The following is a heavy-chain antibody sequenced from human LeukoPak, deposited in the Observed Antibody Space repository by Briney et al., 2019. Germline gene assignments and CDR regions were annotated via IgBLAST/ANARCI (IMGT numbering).Heavy chain of an antibody. Sequence: SETQSLTCTVSGGSISSYYWSWIRQHPRKALEWVGYIYYSGSTNYHPSLKSRVTIAVDTSKNQFSLKLSSVSAADAAVYYCARAGYYGSGSYGYYYYGMDVWGQGTTVTVSS. CDR1: GGSISSYY. D-gene: IGHD3-10*01. CDR3: ARAGYYGSGSYGYYYYGMDV. J-gene: IGHJ6*02. CDR2: IYYSGST. V-gene: IGHV4-59*01.